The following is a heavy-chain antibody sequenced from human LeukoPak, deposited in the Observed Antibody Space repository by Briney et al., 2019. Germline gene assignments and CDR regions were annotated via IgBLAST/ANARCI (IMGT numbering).Heavy chain of an antibody. J-gene: IGHJ4*02. D-gene: IGHD3-10*01. V-gene: IGHV3-74*01. CDR1: GFSFSDFW. CDR3: ASDRVLGSGSLDN. CDR2: IRGDGYDT. Sequence: GGSLRLSCAASGFSFSDFWMHWVRQTPGKGLVWVSRIRGDGYDTNYADSVEGRFTISRDNARHTLYLQMNSLRADNTAVYYCASDRVLGSGSLDNWGQGTLVTVSS.